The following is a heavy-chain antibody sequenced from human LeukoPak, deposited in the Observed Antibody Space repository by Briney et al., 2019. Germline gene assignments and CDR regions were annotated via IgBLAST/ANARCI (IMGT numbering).Heavy chain of an antibody. J-gene: IGHJ4*02. CDR1: GGTFSSYA. Sequence: ASVTVSFKASGGTFSSYAISWVRQAPGQGLEWMGGIIPIFGTANYAQKFQGRVTITADESTSTAYMELSSLRSEDTAVYYCARGGSSSSSWDYWGQGTLVTVSS. CDR3: ARGGSSSSSWDY. CDR2: IIPIFGTA. V-gene: IGHV1-69*13. D-gene: IGHD6-6*01.